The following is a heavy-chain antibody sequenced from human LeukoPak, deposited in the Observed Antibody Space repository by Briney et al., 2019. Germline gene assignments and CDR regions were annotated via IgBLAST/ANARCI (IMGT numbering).Heavy chain of an antibody. CDR2: IYHSGST. CDR1: GYSISSGYY. D-gene: IGHD7-27*01. CDR3: ASSPDSHWGLGANWFDP. J-gene: IGHJ5*02. V-gene: IGHV4-38-2*02. Sequence: SETLSLTCTVSGYSISSGYYWGWIRQPPGKGLEWIGSIYHSGSTYYNPSLKSRVTISVDTSKNQFSLKLSSVTAADTAVYYCASSPDSHWGLGANWFDPWGQGTLVTVSS.